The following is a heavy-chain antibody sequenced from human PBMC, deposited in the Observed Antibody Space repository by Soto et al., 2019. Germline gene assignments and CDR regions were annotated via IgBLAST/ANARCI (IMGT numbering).Heavy chain of an antibody. CDR3: ARDHSGYCTGGSCYVY. V-gene: IGHV1-3*01. Sequence: ASVKVSCKASGYTFTSYAMHWVRQAPGQRLEWMGWINAGNGNTKYSQKFQGRVTMTTDTSTSTAYMELRSLRSDDTAVYYCARDHSGYCTGGSCYVYWGQGTLVTVSS. D-gene: IGHD2-15*01. CDR2: INAGNGNT. CDR1: GYTFTSYA. J-gene: IGHJ4*02.